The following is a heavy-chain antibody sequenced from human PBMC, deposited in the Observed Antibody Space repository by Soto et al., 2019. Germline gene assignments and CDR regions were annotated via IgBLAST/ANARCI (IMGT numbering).Heavy chain of an antibody. CDR3: AREGIRRIWDFVY. V-gene: IGHV3-23*01. Sequence: PGGSLRLSCVASGFTFSNYAMSWVRQAPGKGLEWVSGIVGGGGQTFYTESVKGRSTISRDNSENTLLLQMHSLTAEDTAIYYCAREGIRRIWDFVYWGPGILVNGSS. CDR2: IVGGGGQT. CDR1: GFTFSNYA. D-gene: IGHD3-16*01. J-gene: IGHJ4*02.